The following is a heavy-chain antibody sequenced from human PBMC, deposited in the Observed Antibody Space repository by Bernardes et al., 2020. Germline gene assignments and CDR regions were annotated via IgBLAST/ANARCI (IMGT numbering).Heavy chain of an antibody. CDR1: EFTFSDYA. J-gene: IGHJ4*02. D-gene: IGHD3-10*01. CDR3: AKQTGQGNYYQVSDY. Sequence: GVSLRLYCAASEFTFSDYAMTWVRPAPGKGLEWVSGITCSGGSTYYADSLKGRFTISRDNSKNTLYRQMNRLRAEDTATYYCAKQTGQGNYYQVSDYWGQGTLVTVSS. V-gene: IGHV3-23*01. CDR2: ITCSGGST.